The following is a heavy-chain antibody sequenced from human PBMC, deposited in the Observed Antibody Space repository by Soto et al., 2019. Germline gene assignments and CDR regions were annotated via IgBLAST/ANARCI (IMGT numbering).Heavy chain of an antibody. CDR3: ATYYDSSGPTFDY. D-gene: IGHD3-22*01. V-gene: IGHV4-30-4*01. J-gene: IGHJ4*02. CDR1: GGSIISGDHY. CDR2: IYHSGTT. Sequence: SETLSLTCTFSGGSIISGDHYWSWIRQPPGKGLEWIAYIYHSGTTYYNPSLKSRVTMSVDTSKSQFSLKLSSVTAADTAVYYCATYYDSSGPTFDYWGQGALVTVSS.